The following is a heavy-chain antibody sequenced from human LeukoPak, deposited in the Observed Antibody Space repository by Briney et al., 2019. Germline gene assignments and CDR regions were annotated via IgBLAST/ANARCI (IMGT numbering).Heavy chain of an antibody. CDR1: GYSFTDHY. CDR2: ISGYNGDT. CDR3: ARNWGAGHPINFDY. Sequence: ASVKVSCKASGYSFTDHYLHWVRQAPGQGLEWMGWISGYNGDTNYAQKFQGRVTMTTDTSTNTAYMDLRRLRSDDTAVYYCARNWGAGHPINFDYWGQGTLVTVSS. V-gene: IGHV1-18*04. D-gene: IGHD3-16*01. J-gene: IGHJ4*02.